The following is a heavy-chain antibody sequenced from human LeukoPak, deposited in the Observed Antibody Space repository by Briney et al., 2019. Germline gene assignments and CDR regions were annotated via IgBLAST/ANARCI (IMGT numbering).Heavy chain of an antibody. V-gene: IGHV4-39*01. CDR2: IYYSGST. D-gene: IGHD1-26*01. J-gene: IGHJ4*02. CDR3: ARHVVGASYYFDY. Sequence: PSETLSLTCTVSGGSISRSSYYWGWIRQPPGKGLEWTGSIYYSGSTYYNPSLKSRVTISVDTSKNQFSLKLSSVTAADTAVYYCARHVVGASYYFDYWGQGTLVTVSS. CDR1: GGSISRSSYY.